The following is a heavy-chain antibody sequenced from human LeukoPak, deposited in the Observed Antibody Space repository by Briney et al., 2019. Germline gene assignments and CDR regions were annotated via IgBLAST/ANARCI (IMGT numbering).Heavy chain of an antibody. Sequence: GGSLRLSCEASGFTFSSYWMSWVRQAPGKGLEWVANIRDDGGETYYVDSVKGRFTISRDNAKSSLFLQMNSLRAEDAAVYYCARDKPRGSYYGSIFDSWGQGTLVTVSS. CDR3: ARDKPRGSYYGSIFDS. D-gene: IGHD1-26*01. CDR2: IRDDGGET. J-gene: IGHJ4*02. V-gene: IGHV3-7*01. CDR1: GFTFSSYW.